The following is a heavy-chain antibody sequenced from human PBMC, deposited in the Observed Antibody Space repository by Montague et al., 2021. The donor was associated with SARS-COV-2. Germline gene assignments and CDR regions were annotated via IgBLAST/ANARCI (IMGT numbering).Heavy chain of an antibody. J-gene: IGHJ6*03. V-gene: IGHV4-39*01. CDR2: ISYSGRT. CDR1: GGSVSSSPYY. D-gene: IGHD3-10*01. Sequence: SETLSLTCTVSGGSVSSSPYYWGWIRRPPGRGLEWVGSISYSGRTYFSPSLKSRLTVSVDSSENQFSLRLSSVTAADTAVYYCASSYYYGSGTYVYNYYRDVWGKGTTVTVSS. CDR3: ASSYYYGSGTYVYNYYRDV.